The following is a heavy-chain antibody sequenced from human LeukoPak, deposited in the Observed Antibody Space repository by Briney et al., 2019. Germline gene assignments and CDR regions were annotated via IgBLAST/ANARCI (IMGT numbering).Heavy chain of an antibody. J-gene: IGHJ4*02. CDR3: VKRTRFSYYFGY. D-gene: IGHD3-10*01. CDR1: GFSFSSHS. V-gene: IGHV3-64D*06. CDR2: ISTNGGST. Sequence: GGSLRLACSVSGFSFSSHSMHWVSQAPGKGMEYVSGISTNGGSTSYADSVKGRFTISRDNSKNTLYLQMGSLRGEDTAVYYCVKRTRFSYYFGYWGQGTLVTVSS.